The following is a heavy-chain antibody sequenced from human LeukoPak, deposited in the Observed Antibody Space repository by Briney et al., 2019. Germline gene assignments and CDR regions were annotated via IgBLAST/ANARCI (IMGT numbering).Heavy chain of an antibody. CDR2: IYPSGST. CDR1: GGSTNTYC. J-gene: IGHJ4*02. Sequence: SETLSLTCTVSGGSTNTYCWSWIRQPAEKGLEWIGRIYPSGSTYYNPSLKSRVTISVDKSKNQFSLRLTSVTAADTAVYYCARDRSGYSEYYFDYWGQGSLVTVSS. D-gene: IGHD5-12*01. V-gene: IGHV4-4*07. CDR3: ARDRSGYSEYYFDY.